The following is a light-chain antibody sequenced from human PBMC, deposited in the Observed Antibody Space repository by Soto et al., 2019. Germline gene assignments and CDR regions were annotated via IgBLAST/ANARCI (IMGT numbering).Light chain of an antibody. CDR2: EVS. CDR3: SSYTTSTSYFL. V-gene: IGLV2-14*01. Sequence: QSVLTQPASVSGSPGQSITISCTGTSSDIGNYDFVSWYQQVPGTAPKAMIYEVSSRPSGVSNRFSGSKSGNTASLTISGLQAADEAYYYCSSYTTSTSYFLFGGGTKVTVL. J-gene: IGLJ2*01. CDR1: SSDIGNYDF.